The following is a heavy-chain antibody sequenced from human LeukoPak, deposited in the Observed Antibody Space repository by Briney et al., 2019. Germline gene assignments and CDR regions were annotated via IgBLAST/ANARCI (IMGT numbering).Heavy chain of an antibody. CDR2: IYSDGSST. J-gene: IGHJ4*02. Sequence: GGSLRLSCAGSGFTFSGYWMHWVRQGPGKGLGWVSRIYSDGSSTSYADSVKGRFTISRDNAKNTLYLQMNSLRAEDTAVYYCARGFVVGATTFGYWGQGTLVTVSS. V-gene: IGHV3-74*01. D-gene: IGHD1-26*01. CDR3: ARGFVVGATTFGY. CDR1: GFTFSGYW.